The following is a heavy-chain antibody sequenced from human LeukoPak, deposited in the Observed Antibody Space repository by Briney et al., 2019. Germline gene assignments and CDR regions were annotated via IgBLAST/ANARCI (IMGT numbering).Heavy chain of an antibody. CDR1: GGSISSSNW. CDR3: ARVPGPIAVAGYFDY. V-gene: IGHV4-4*02. J-gene: IGHJ4*02. Sequence: SGTLSLTCAVSGGSISSSNWWSWVRQPPGKGLEWIGEIYHSGSTNYNPSLKSRVTISVDKSKNQFSLKLSSVTAADTAVYYCARVPGPIAVAGYFDYWGQGTLVTVSS. CDR2: IYHSGST. D-gene: IGHD6-19*01.